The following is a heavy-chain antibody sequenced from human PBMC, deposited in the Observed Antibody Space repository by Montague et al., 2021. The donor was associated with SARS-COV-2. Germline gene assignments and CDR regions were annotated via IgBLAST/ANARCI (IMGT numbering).Heavy chain of an antibody. Sequence: SLRLSCVASGFTFDDYAMHWVRQAPGKGLEWVSGISWNSGSTGYADYVKGRFTISRDNAKNSLYLQMNSLRAEDTALYYCAKEVGESPSFDYWGQGTLVTVSS. V-gene: IGHV3-9*01. CDR2: ISWNSGST. D-gene: IGHD2-15*01. J-gene: IGHJ4*02. CDR3: AKEVGESPSFDY. CDR1: GFTFDDYA.